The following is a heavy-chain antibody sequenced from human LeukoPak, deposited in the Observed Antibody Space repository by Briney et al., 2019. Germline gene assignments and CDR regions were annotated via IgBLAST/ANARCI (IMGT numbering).Heavy chain of an antibody. CDR1: GFTFDDYT. Sequence: GGSLRLSCAASGFTFDDYTMHWVRQAPGKGLEWVSLISWDGGSTYYADSVKGRFTISRDNSKNSLYLQMNSLRTEDTALYYCAKGGGGSYYYYYMDVWGKGTAVTISS. D-gene: IGHD3-16*01. CDR2: ISWDGGST. J-gene: IGHJ6*03. V-gene: IGHV3-43*01. CDR3: AKGGGGSYYYYYMDV.